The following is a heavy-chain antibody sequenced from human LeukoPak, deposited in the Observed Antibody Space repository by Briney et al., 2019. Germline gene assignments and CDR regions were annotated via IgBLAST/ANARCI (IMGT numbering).Heavy chain of an antibody. CDR1: GFTFSSYA. Sequence: PGGSLRLSCAASGFTFSSYAMSWVRQAPGKGLEWVSAISGSGGSTYYADSVKGRFTISRDNSKNTLYLQMNSLRAEDTAVYYCAKAFLGYCSSTSCLYFDYWGQGTLVTVSS. D-gene: IGHD2-2*01. CDR2: ISGSGGST. J-gene: IGHJ4*02. V-gene: IGHV3-23*01. CDR3: AKAFLGYCSSTSCLYFDY.